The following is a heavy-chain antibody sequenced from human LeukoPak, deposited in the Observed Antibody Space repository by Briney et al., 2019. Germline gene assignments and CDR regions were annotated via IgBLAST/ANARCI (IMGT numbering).Heavy chain of an antibody. V-gene: IGHV4-4*07. J-gene: IGHJ5*02. CDR1: GGSISDHY. CDR2: IYSSGSA. CDR3: ARDVRYARDWSTPES. D-gene: IGHD2-2*01. Sequence: SETLSLTCTVSGGSISDHYWSWIRQPSGKGLEWIGRIYSSGSANYSPSLKSRVSMSVDTSNNYFSLNLTSVTAADTALYFCARDVRYARDWSTPESWGQGILVTVSS.